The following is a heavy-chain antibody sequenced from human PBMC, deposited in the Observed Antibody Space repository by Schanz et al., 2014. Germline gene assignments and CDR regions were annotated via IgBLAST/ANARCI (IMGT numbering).Heavy chain of an antibody. Sequence: QVQLVQSGAEVKKPGSSVKVSCKASGGTFSSFAIFWVRQAPGQGLEWMGTIIPILDITNYAQKFQGRVTRTAKNSTSTADMELSSFIGVYVAGGCCARARQCCSDSSGYATYYFGNWGQGTLVTVSS. CDR2: IIPILDIT. D-gene: IGHD3-22*01. J-gene: IGHJ4*02. CDR1: GGTFSSFA. CDR3: ARARQCCSDSSGYATYYFGN. V-gene: IGHV1-69*04.